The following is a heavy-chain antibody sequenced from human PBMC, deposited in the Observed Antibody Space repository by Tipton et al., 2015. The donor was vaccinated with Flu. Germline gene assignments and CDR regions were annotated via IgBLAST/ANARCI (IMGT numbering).Heavy chain of an antibody. Sequence: SLRLSCVASGFTFDDYAMHWVRQATGKGLEWVSGISWNSGRIGYADSVKGRFTISRDNAKNSLFLQMNSLRAEDTAVYYCAKDGVALVFSGSFFESGGQGTLVTVSS. V-gene: IGHV3-9*01. CDR3: AKDGVALVFSGSFFES. D-gene: IGHD1-26*01. CDR2: ISWNSGRI. CDR1: GFTFDDYA. J-gene: IGHJ4*02.